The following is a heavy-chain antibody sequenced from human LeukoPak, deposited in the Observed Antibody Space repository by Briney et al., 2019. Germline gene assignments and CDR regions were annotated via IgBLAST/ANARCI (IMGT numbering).Heavy chain of an antibody. D-gene: IGHD6-13*01. CDR3: ARGSKAAPGTFDY. CDR2: IYYTGST. CDR1: GGSVSSSNYY. V-gene: IGHV4-61*01. J-gene: IGHJ4*02. Sequence: SETLSLTCTVSGGSVSSSNYYWSWIRQPPGKGLEWIGYIYYTGSTDYNPSLKSRVAISVDTSKNQFSLKLSSVTAADTAVYYCARGSKAAPGTFDYWGQGTLVTVSS.